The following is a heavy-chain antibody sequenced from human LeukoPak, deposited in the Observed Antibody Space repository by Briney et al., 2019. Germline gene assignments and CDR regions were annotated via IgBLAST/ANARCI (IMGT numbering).Heavy chain of an antibody. J-gene: IGHJ4*02. CDR2: ISYDGRNI. Sequence: PGGSLRLSCAASGFTFSNYAMHWVRQAPGKGLEWVALISYDGRNITYADSVKGRFTTSRDNSKNTLYLQMNSLRAEDTAVYYCEVVYDSFDYWGQGTLVIVSS. CDR1: GFTFSNYA. V-gene: IGHV3-30*04. D-gene: IGHD5/OR15-5a*01. CDR3: EVVYDSFDY.